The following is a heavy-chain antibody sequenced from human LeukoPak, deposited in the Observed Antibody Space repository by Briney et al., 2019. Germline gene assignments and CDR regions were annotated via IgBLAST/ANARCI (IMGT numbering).Heavy chain of an antibody. Sequence: ASVKVSCKASGGTFSSYAISWVRQAPGQGLEWMGRIIPILGIANYAQKFQGRVTITADKSTSTAYMELSSLRSEDTAVYYCARGAGIDCGGDCYPGGSEYFQHWGQGTLVTVSS. J-gene: IGHJ1*01. V-gene: IGHV1-69*04. CDR2: IIPILGIA. CDR1: GGTFSSYA. D-gene: IGHD2-21*02. CDR3: ARGAGIDCGGDCYPGGSEYFQH.